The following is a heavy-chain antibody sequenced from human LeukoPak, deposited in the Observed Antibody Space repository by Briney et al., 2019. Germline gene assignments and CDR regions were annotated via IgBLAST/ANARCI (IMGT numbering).Heavy chain of an antibody. J-gene: IGHJ4*02. CDR2: ISTHNENT. CDR1: GYTFSTYG. Sequence: ASVKVSCKASGYTFSTYGISWVRQAPGQGLEWMGWISTHNENTEYAQKFQGRLTMTRNTAINTAYMELSGLRSEDTAVYYCAREFGDILVVPYYWGQGTLVTVSS. V-gene: IGHV1-8*02. CDR3: AREFGDILVVPYY. D-gene: IGHD2-2*01.